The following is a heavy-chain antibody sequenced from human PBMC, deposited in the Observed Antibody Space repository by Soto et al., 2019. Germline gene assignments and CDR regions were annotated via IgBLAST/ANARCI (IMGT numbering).Heavy chain of an antibody. Sequence: ASVKVSCKGSGYTFTGYYIHWVRQTPGQGPEWMGEISPQTGGTKYAQKYQGRVTMTRDTSITTVYMELSNLSPDDTAVYYCARVITIFGVAPLGMDVWGQGTTVTVSS. J-gene: IGHJ6*02. CDR2: ISPQTGGT. D-gene: IGHD3-3*01. CDR3: ARVITIFGVAPLGMDV. CDR1: GYTFTGYY. V-gene: IGHV1-2*02.